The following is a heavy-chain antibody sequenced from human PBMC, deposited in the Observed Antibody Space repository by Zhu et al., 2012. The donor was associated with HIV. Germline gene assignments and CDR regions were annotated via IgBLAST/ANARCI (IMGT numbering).Heavy chain of an antibody. Sequence: QVQLQESGPGLVKPSETLSLTCTVSGGSMSSYYWNWVRQPPGKGLQWIGYMYSSGSTKYKFPPSRVESPFQLDMSKNQFSLNLSSVTTADTAVYYCARSAKGQXVFDSWARSPGHRLL. CDR3: ARSAKGQXVFDS. V-gene: IGHV4-59*01. CDR2: MYSSGST. CDR1: GGSMSSYY. J-gene: IGHJ4*01.